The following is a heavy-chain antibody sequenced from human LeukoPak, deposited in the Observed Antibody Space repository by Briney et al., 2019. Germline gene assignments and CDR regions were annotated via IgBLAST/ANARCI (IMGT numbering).Heavy chain of an antibody. D-gene: IGHD4-11*01. CDR3: AREKVTTDNYYYMDV. CDR2: INWNGDST. Sequence: PGGSLRLSCAASGLTFDDHGMSWVRQAPGKGLQWVSAINWNGDSTSYADSVKGRFTISRDNAKNSLYLQMNSLRAGDTALYYCAREKVTTDNYYYMDVWGKGTTVTVSS. V-gene: IGHV3-20*04. CDR1: GLTFDDHG. J-gene: IGHJ6*03.